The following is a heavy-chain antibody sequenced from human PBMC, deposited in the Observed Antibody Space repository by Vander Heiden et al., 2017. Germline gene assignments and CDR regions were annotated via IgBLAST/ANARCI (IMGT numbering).Heavy chain of an antibody. V-gene: IGHV3-48*03. CDR3: ARDRRGFVEKDAFDI. D-gene: IGHD3-10*01. Sequence: EVQLVESGGGLVQPGGSLRLSCAASGFTFSSYEMNWVRQAPGMGLEWLSYISSSGSTIYYADSVKGRFTISRDNAKNSLYLQMNSLRAEDTAVYYCARDRRGFVEKDAFDIWGQGTMVTVSS. CDR1: GFTFSSYE. CDR2: ISSSGSTI. J-gene: IGHJ3*02.